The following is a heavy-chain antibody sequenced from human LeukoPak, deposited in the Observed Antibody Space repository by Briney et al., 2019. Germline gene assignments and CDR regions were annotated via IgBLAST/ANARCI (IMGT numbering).Heavy chain of an antibody. CDR3: ARQSVGTASIYYFAY. Sequence: SETLSLTCTVSGASISSSSSYYWGWIRQPPGKGLEWISSIYYSGRTHYNPFLKSRASISVDTSKNQFSLKLDSVTAADTAVYYCARQSVGTASIYYFAYWGQGILVTVSS. V-gene: IGHV4-39*01. CDR2: IYYSGRT. J-gene: IGHJ4*02. D-gene: IGHD1-26*01. CDR1: GASISSSSSYY.